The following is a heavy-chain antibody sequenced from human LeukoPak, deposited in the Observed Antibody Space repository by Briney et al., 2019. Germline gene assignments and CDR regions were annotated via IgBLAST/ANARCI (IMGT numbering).Heavy chain of an antibody. V-gene: IGHV4-30-2*03. Sequence: PSETLSLTCTVSGGSISSGGYYWSWIRQPPGKGLEWIGYIYHSGSTYYNPSLKSRVTISVDTSKNQFSLKLSSVTAADTAVYYCARLRGYSYGNWFDPWGQGTLVTVSS. CDR2: IYHSGST. CDR1: GGSISSGGYY. D-gene: IGHD5-18*01. J-gene: IGHJ5*02. CDR3: ARLRGYSYGNWFDP.